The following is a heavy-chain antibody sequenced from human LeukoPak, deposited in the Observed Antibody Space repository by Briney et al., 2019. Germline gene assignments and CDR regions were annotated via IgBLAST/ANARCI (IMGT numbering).Heavy chain of an antibody. Sequence: HPGGSLRLSCAASGFAFSSYGMHWVRQAPGKGLEWVAVISYDGSNKYYADSVKGRFTISRDNSKNTLYLQMNSLRAEDTAVYYCAKRLAYGSGTTHDDYWGQGTLATVSS. CDR2: ISYDGSNK. V-gene: IGHV3-30*18. CDR3: AKRLAYGSGTTHDDY. D-gene: IGHD3-10*01. CDR1: GFAFSSYG. J-gene: IGHJ4*02.